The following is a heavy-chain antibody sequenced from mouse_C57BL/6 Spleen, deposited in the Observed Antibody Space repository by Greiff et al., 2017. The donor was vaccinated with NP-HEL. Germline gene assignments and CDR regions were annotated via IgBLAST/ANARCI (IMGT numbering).Heavy chain of an antibody. Sequence: EVMLVESGGDLVKPGGSLKLSCAASGFTFSSYGMSWVRQTPDKRLEWVATISSGGSYTYYPDSVKGRFTISRDNAKNTLYLQMSSLKSEDTAMYYCASAYYSNYDWFAYWGQGTLVTVSA. J-gene: IGHJ3*01. CDR2: ISSGGSYT. D-gene: IGHD2-5*01. CDR3: ASAYYSNYDWFAY. CDR1: GFTFSSYG. V-gene: IGHV5-6*01.